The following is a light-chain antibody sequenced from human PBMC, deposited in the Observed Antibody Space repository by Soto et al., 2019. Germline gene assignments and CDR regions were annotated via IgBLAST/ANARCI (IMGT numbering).Light chain of an antibody. CDR3: QQSYSTPHT. CDR2: AAS. Sequence: DIQMTQSPSSLSASVGDRVTITCRASQSISSYLNWYQQKPGKAPKLLIYAASSLQSGVPSRFSGSGSGTDDTLTISSLQPEDFATYYCQQSYSTPHTFGQGKRLEIK. V-gene: IGKV1-39*01. CDR1: QSISSY. J-gene: IGKJ5*01.